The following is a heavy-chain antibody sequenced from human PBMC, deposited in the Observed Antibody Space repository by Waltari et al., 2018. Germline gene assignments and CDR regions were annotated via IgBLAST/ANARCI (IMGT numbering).Heavy chain of an antibody. D-gene: IGHD1-1*01. CDR3: ARRRSATTDYGMDV. CDR2: ISSTSSYR. Sequence: EVQLVESGGGLVKPGGSLRLSCEASGFTFSSYSMNWVRQAPGKGLEWVQSISSTSSYRYYADSVKGRFTISRDNAKNSLYLQMDSLRAEDTAVYYCARRRSATTDYGMDVWGQGTTVTVSS. CDR1: GFTFSSYS. V-gene: IGHV3-21*01. J-gene: IGHJ6*02.